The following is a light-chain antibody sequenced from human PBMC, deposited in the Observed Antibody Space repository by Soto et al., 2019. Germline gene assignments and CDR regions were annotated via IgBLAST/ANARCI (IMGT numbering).Light chain of an antibody. J-gene: IGKJ2*01. V-gene: IGKV3-20*01. CDR2: GAS. Sequence: EIVLTQSPGTLSLSPGETATLSCRASQTVNNNYLAWHQQKPGQAPRLLIYGASSRATGIPDRFSGSGSGTDFTITISRLEPEDSAVYYCQQYGGSPRYTFGQGTKLEIK. CDR3: QQYGGSPRYT. CDR1: QTVNNNY.